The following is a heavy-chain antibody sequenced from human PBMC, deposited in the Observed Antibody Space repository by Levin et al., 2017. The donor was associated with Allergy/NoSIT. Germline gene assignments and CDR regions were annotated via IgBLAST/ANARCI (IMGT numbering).Heavy chain of an antibody. J-gene: IGHJ4*02. D-gene: IGHD3-3*01. CDR2: INHSGSP. CDR1: GGSFSGYY. CDR3: VRERIKTYYDFWSGYNLRDY. Sequence: GSLRLSCAVYGGSFSGYYWSWIRQPPGKGLEWIGEINHSGSPNYNPSLKSRVTISIDTSKNQFSLKLTSVTAADTAVYYCVRERIKTYYDFWSGYNLRDYWGQGTLVTISS. V-gene: IGHV4-34*01.